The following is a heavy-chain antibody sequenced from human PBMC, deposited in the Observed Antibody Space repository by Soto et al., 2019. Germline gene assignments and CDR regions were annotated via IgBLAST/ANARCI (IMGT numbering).Heavy chain of an antibody. CDR1: GGSISSSSYY. CDR2: IYYSGST. D-gene: IGHD4-17*01. Sequence: PSETLSLTCTVSGGSISSSSYYWGWIRQPPRKGLEWIGSIYYSGSTYYNPSLKSRVTISVDTSKNQFSLKLSSVTAADTAVYYCAGYYGDYGYYFDYWGQGTLVT. J-gene: IGHJ4*02. V-gene: IGHV4-39*01. CDR3: AGYYGDYGYYFDY.